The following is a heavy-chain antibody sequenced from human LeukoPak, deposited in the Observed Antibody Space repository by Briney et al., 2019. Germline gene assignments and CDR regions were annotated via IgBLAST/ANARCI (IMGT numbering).Heavy chain of an antibody. CDR2: IKSKTDGGTT. CDR3: TTDATGGRDWYFDL. J-gene: IGHJ2*01. CDR1: GFTFSNAW. V-gene: IGHV3-15*01. Sequence: GGSLRLSCAASGFTFSNAWMSWVRQAPGKGLEWVGRIKSKTDGGTTDYAAPVKGRFTISRDDSKNTLYLQMNSLKTEDTAVYYCTTDATGGRDWYFDLWGRGTLVTVSS. D-gene: IGHD3-16*01.